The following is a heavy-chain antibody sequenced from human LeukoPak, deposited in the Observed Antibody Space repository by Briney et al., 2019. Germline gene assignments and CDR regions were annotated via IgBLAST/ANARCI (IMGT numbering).Heavy chain of an antibody. Sequence: SETLSLTCTVSGGSISSYYWSWIRQPPGKGLEWIGYIYYSGSTNYNPSLKSRVTISVDTSKNQFSPKLSSVTAADTAVYYCARRPPRLGWFDPWGQGTLVTVSS. CDR3: ARRPPRLGWFDP. V-gene: IGHV4-59*08. J-gene: IGHJ5*02. CDR2: IYYSGST. CDR1: GGSISSYY.